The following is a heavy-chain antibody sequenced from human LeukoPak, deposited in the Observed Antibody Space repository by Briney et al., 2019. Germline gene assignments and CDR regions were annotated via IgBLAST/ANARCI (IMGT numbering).Heavy chain of an antibody. CDR2: ISAYNGNT. J-gene: IGHJ6*03. CDR1: GYTFTSYG. Sequence: ASVKVSCKASGYTFTSYGISWVRQAPGQGLEWMGWISAYNGNTNYAQKLQGRVTMTTDTSTSTAYMELRSLRSDDTAVYYCARNVLPFYYYYYYMDVWGKGTTVTVSS. V-gene: IGHV1-18*01. D-gene: IGHD2-15*01. CDR3: ARNVLPFYYYYYYMDV.